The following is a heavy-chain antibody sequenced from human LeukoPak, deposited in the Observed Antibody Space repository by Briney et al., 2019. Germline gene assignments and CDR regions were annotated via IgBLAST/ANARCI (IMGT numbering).Heavy chain of an antibody. J-gene: IGHJ4*02. CDR1: GFTFSSYA. V-gene: IGHV3-30-3*01. CDR3: ARDHLSGSWTSLGY. Sequence: GRSLRLSCAASGFTFSSYAMHWVRQAPGKGLEWVAVISYDGSNKYYADSVKGRFTISRDNSKNTLYLQMNSLRAEDTAVYYCARDHLSGSWTSLGYWGQGTLVTVS. CDR2: ISYDGSNK. D-gene: IGHD1-26*01.